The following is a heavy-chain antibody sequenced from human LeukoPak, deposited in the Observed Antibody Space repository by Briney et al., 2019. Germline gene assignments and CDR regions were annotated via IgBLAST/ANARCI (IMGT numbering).Heavy chain of an antibody. J-gene: IGHJ4*02. CDR2: ITSSGSTI. V-gene: IGHV3-11*01. Sequence: GGSLRLSCAASGFTFSDYYMSWIRQAPGKGLEWVSCITSSGSTIYYADSVKGRFTISRDNTKKSLYLQMNSLRAEDTAVYYCVREDFWSGYSNYFDYWGQGTLVTVSS. CDR3: VREDFWSGYSNYFDY. CDR1: GFTFSDYY. D-gene: IGHD3-3*01.